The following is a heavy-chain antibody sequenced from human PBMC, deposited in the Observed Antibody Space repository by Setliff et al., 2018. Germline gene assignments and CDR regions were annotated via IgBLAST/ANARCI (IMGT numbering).Heavy chain of an antibody. Sequence: SETLSLTCTVSGGSFTPYYWSWIRQPPGKGLEWIGYVYYSGTAYYNPPLKSRVTVIVDTSKNQFSLRLSSVTAADTAMYYCARGGTFRYFDYWGQGTPVTVSS. J-gene: IGHJ4*02. D-gene: IGHD5-12*01. CDR1: GGSFTPYY. CDR2: VYYSGTA. V-gene: IGHV4-59*01. CDR3: ARGGTFRYFDY.